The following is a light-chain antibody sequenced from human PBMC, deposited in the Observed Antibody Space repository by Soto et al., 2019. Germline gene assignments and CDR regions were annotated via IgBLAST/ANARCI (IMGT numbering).Light chain of an antibody. V-gene: IGKV3-15*01. CDR2: DTS. Sequence: ETVMTQSPGTVSVTLGERATLSCRASQSVSIHLAWYQQKPGQALRLLIYDTSTRATGIPARFSGSGSGTEFTLTISSLQSEDFAVYYCQQYSNLPPITFAQGARLAI. CDR3: QQYSNLPPIT. CDR1: QSVSIH. J-gene: IGKJ5*01.